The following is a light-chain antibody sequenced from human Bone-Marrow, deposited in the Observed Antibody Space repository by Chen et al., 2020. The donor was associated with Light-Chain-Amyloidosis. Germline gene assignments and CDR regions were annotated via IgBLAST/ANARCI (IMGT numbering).Light chain of an antibody. CDR2: DDS. J-gene: IGLJ3*02. CDR1: NIGSTS. Sequence: SYVLTQPSSVSVAPGQTATIACGGNNIGSTSVHWYQQTPGQAPLLVVYDDSDRPSGIPERLSDSASGNAATLTISRVAAGDEAESYCQVWDRSSDRPVFGGGTKLTVL. CDR3: QVWDRSSDRPV. V-gene: IGLV3-21*02.